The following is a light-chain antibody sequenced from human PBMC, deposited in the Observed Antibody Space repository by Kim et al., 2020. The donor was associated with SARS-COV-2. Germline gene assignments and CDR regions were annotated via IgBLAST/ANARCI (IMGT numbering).Light chain of an antibody. V-gene: IGKV3-11*01. CDR3: HQRYNRPDT. Sequence: DIVLTQSPATLSLSPGERATLSCRASQSVTNYLAWYQQKPGQAPRLVIHDATNRATGIPARFSGSGSGTDFTLTITSLEPGDFAVYYCHQRYNRPDTFGQGTRLEIK. J-gene: IGKJ5*01. CDR1: QSVTNY. CDR2: DAT.